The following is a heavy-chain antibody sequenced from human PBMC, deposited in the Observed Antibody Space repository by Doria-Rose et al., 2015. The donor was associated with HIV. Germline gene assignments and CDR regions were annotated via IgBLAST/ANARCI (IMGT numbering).Heavy chain of an antibody. D-gene: IGHD6-13*01. J-gene: IGHJ4*02. V-gene: IGHV2-26*01. Sequence: SGPVLVKPTETLTLTCTVSGVSLSSPGMGVSWIRQPPGKALEWLAKIFSDDERYYQTSLKSRLTISRGTSKSQVVLTMTDMDPVDTATYYCARIKSSRWYHKYYFDFWGQGTLVIVSA. CDR2: IFSDDER. CDR1: GVSLSSPGMG. CDR3: ARIKSSRWYHKYYFDF.